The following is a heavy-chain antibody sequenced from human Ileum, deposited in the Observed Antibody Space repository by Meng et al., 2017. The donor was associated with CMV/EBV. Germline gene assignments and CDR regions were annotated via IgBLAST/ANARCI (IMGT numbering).Heavy chain of an antibody. Sequence: GGSLRLSCAASGFPFSSYSMHWVRQAPGKGLEWVSFIRYDGSNKYYADSVKGRFTISRDNSKYTLHLQMNSLRAEDTALYYCAKDNYGSGSYGVWGQGTMVTVSS. CDR2: IRYDGSNK. D-gene: IGHD3-10*01. J-gene: IGHJ3*01. V-gene: IGHV3-30*02. CDR1: GFPFSSYS. CDR3: AKDNYGSGSYGV.